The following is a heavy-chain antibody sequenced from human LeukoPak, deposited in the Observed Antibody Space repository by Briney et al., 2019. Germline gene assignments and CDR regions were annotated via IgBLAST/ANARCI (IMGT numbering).Heavy chain of an antibody. CDR2: INHSGST. CDR1: GGSFSGYY. Sequence: SETLSLTCAVYGGSFSGYYWSWIRQPPGKGLEWIGEINHSGSTNYNPSLKSRVNIPVDTSKNQFSLKLSSVTAADTAVYYCARQGSLRNFDWRSRPVTNWFDSRGQGTLVTVSS. J-gene: IGHJ5*01. CDR3: ARQGSLRNFDWRSRPVTNWFDS. V-gene: IGHV4-34*01. D-gene: IGHD3-9*01.